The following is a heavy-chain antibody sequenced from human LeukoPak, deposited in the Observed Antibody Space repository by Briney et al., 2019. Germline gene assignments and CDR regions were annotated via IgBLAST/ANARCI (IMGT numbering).Heavy chain of an antibody. CDR2: INNDGVST. V-gene: IGHV3-74*01. CDR3: ARKPLSGGYGGTIDY. Sequence: GGSLRLSCAASGFTFSRYTMNWVRQAPGKGLEWLSRINNDGVSTSYADSVKGRFTISRDNAKNTLYLRMNSLRAEDTAIYYCARKPLSGGYGGTIDYWGQGTLVTVSS. J-gene: IGHJ4*02. CDR1: GFTFSRYT. D-gene: IGHD5-12*01.